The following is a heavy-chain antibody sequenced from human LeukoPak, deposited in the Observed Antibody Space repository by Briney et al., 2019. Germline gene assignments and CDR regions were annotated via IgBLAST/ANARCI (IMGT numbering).Heavy chain of an antibody. J-gene: IGHJ4*02. CDR2: IYYSGST. Sequence: PSETLSLTCTVSGGSISSFYWSWIRQPPGKGLEWIGYIYYSGSTNYNPSFNSRVTISVDTSKNQFSLNLSSVTAVDTAVYYCARHGAAHLLYYYDYWGQGTLVTISS. CDR3: ARHGAAHLLYYYDY. D-gene: IGHD2/OR15-2a*01. CDR1: GGSISSFY. V-gene: IGHV4-59*08.